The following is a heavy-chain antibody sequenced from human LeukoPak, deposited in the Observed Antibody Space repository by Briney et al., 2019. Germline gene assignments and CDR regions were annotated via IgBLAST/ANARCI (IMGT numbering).Heavy chain of an antibody. V-gene: IGHV3-23*01. Sequence: GGSLRLSCAASGFTFSSYSMNWVRQAPGKGLEWVSAISGSGGSTYYADSVKGRFTISRDNSKNTLYLQMNSLRAEDTAVYYCELYGDYPLDYGMDVWGQGTTVTVSS. J-gene: IGHJ6*02. CDR2: ISGSGGST. D-gene: IGHD4-17*01. CDR1: GFTFSSYS. CDR3: ELYGDYPLDYGMDV.